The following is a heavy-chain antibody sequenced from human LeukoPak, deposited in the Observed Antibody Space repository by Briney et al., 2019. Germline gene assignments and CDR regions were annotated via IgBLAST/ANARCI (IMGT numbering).Heavy chain of an antibody. Sequence: PSETLSLTCTVSGGSISNADSHWAWIRQPPGKGLEWIGEINHSGSTNYNPSLKSRVTISVDTSKNQFSLKLSSVTAADTAVYYCAGAAAGIPQFDWGQGTLVTVSS. CDR2: INHSGST. CDR3: AGAAAGIPQFD. J-gene: IGHJ4*02. V-gene: IGHV4-39*07. D-gene: IGHD6-13*01. CDR1: GGSISNADSH.